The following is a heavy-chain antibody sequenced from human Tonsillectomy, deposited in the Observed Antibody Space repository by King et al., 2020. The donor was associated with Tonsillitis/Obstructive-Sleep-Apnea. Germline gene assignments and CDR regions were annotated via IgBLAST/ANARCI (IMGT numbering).Heavy chain of an antibody. CDR3: ARDQDYNMSY. J-gene: IGHJ4*02. V-gene: IGHV1-18*01. CDR2: IIAYNGYT. Sequence: VQLVESGAEVKMVGASVKVSCRASGYTFTNFGITWVRQAPWHGLEWMGWIIAYNGYTDYAQNLRGRVNLTTDTSTRTAYMELRSLRSADTAGYYCARDQDYNMSYWGQGTLVTVSS. CDR1: GYTFTNFG. D-gene: IGHD3-9*01.